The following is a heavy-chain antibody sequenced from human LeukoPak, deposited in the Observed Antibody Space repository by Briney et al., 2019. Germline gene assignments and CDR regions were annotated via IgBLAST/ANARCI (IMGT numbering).Heavy chain of an antibody. CDR2: IKQGGSEK. CDR3: VRDESAVPTFRFDY. J-gene: IGHJ4*02. D-gene: IGHD4-17*01. V-gene: IGHV3-7*01. CDR1: GFTFSNFW. Sequence: SGGSLRLSCAASGFTFSNFWMSWVRQAPGKGLEWVANIKQGGSEKYYVDSVKGRFTISRDNAKNSLYLQMNSLRAEDTAVYYCVRDESAVPTFRFDYWGQGTLVTVSS.